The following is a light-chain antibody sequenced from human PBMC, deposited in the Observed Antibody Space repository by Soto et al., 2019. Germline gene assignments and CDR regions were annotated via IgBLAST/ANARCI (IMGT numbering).Light chain of an antibody. CDR3: SSYAGSNNVV. CDR1: SSDVGGYNY. Sequence: QSALTQPPSASGSPGQSITISCTGTSSDVGGYNYVSWYQQHPGKAPKLMIYEVSKRPSGVPDRFSGSKSCNTASLTVSGLQDEDEADYYCSSYAGSNNVVFGGGTKLTVL. V-gene: IGLV2-8*01. J-gene: IGLJ2*01. CDR2: EVS.